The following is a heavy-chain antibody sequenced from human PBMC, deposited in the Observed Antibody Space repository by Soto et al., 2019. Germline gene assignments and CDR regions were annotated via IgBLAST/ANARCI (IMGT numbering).Heavy chain of an antibody. J-gene: IGHJ4*02. CDR2: INTDGSST. V-gene: IGHV3-74*01. CDR1: GFTFRSHW. CDR3: AIFSGYHRGY. Sequence: EVQLVESGGGLVQPGGSLRLSCAASGFTFRSHWMQWVRQAPGKGLVWVSRINTDGSSTTYADSVKGRLTISRDNAKNTLYLQMDSLRAEDTAVYYCAIFSGYHRGYWGQGTLVTVSS. D-gene: IGHD6-13*01.